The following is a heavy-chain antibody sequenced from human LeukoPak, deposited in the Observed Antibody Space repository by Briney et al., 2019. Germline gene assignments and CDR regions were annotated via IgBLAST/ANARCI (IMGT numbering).Heavy chain of an antibody. CDR3: ASGYDLSYFDY. J-gene: IGHJ4*02. Sequence: SETLSLTCAVYGGSFSGYYWSWIRQPPGKGLEWIGEINHSRSTNYNPSLKSRVTISVDTSKNQFSLKLSSVTAADTAVYYCASGYDLSYFDYWGQGTLVTVSS. CDR1: GGSFSGYY. CDR2: INHSRST. D-gene: IGHD3-3*01. V-gene: IGHV4-34*01.